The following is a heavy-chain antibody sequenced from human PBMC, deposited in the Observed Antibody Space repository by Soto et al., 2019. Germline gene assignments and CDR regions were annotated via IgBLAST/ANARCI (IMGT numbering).Heavy chain of an antibody. CDR2: ISASGDNA. CDR3: AKFFVAGKRGYFDS. J-gene: IGHJ4*02. D-gene: IGHD6-19*01. CDR1: GFIFSSYA. V-gene: IGHV3-23*01. Sequence: LRLSCTASGFIFSSYAMSWVRQAPGKGLEWVSAISASGDNAYYADSVKGRFTISRDRSKSLYLQMKSLSAEDTAIYYCAKFFVAGKRGYFDSWGQGTLVTVSS.